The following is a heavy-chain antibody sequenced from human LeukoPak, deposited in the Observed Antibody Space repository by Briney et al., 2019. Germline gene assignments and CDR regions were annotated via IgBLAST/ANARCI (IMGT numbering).Heavy chain of an antibody. CDR2: IYRGETT. J-gene: IGHJ5*02. CDR3: XXXXXXXXXXYSYWFDP. Sequence: SETLSLTCSVSGGSINNYWWSWIRQPPRKGLEWIGYIYRGETTNYNPSLKSRVTLSVDTSKNQISLKLNSVTAADTAVYYCXXXXXXXXXXYSYWFDPWGQGTLVTVSS. CDR1: GGSINNYW. D-gene: IGHD2-21*01. V-gene: IGHV4-4*09.